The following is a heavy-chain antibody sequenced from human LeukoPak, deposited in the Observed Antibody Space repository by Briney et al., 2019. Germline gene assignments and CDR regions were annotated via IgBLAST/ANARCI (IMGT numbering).Heavy chain of an antibody. CDR2: ISYDGSNK. J-gene: IGHJ4*02. V-gene: IGHV3-30*18. D-gene: IGHD3-3*01. Sequence: PGGSLRLSCAASGFTFSSYGMPWVRQAPGKGLEWVAVISYDGSNKYYADSVKGRFTISRDNSKNTLYLQMDSLRAEDTAVYYCAKSRSAVFGVVIIPYFDYWGQGTLVTVSS. CDR1: GFTFSSYG. CDR3: AKSRSAVFGVVIIPYFDY.